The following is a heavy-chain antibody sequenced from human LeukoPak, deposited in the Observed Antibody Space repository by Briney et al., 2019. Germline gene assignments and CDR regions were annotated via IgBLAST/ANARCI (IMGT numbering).Heavy chain of an antibody. Sequence: GGSLRLSCAASGFTFSNYAMSWVRQAPGKGLEWVSGISGSDDDTYDADSVKGRFTISRDNSKNTLYLQMNNLRVEDTAVYYCVKDGSDYYYDSRGYYYYYYGMDVWGQGTTVTVSS. CDR1: GFTFSNYA. D-gene: IGHD3-22*01. CDR2: ISGSDDDT. V-gene: IGHV3-23*01. J-gene: IGHJ6*02. CDR3: VKDGSDYYYDSRGYYYYYYGMDV.